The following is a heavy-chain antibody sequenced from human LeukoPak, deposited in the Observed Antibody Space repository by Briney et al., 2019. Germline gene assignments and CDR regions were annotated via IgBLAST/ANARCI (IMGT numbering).Heavy chain of an antibody. CDR3: AREYGDYGSFDAFDI. V-gene: IGHV4-59*01. J-gene: IGHJ3*02. CDR2: IYYSGST. D-gene: IGHD4-17*01. Sequence: SETLSLTCTVPGGSISSYYWSWIRQPPGKGLEWIGYIYYSGSTNYNPSLKSRVTISVDTSKNQFSLKLSSVTAADTAVYYCAREYGDYGSFDAFDIWGQGTMVTVSS. CDR1: GGSISSYY.